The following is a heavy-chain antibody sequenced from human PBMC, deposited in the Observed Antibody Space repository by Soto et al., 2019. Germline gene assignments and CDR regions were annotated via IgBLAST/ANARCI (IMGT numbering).Heavy chain of an antibody. CDR2: INAGNGNT. Sequence: QVQLVQSGAEKKKPGASVKVSCKASGYTFTSYAIHWVRQAPGQRLEWMRWINAGNGNTKYSQKFQGRVTITRDISASTAYMELTSLRSEDTAVYYSARVFPLWFDPWCQGTLVTVSS. D-gene: IGHD3-9*01. V-gene: IGHV1-3*05. J-gene: IGHJ5*02. CDR1: GYTFTSYA. CDR3: ARVFPLWFDP.